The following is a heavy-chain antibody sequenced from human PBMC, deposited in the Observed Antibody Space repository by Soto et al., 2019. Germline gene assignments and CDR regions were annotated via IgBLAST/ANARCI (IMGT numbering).Heavy chain of an antibody. J-gene: IGHJ4*02. V-gene: IGHV4-31*03. CDR1: GVSINSGGYY. CDR2: IYYSGST. Sequence: QVQLQESGPGLVKPSQTLSLTCTVSGVSINSGGYYWSWLRQHPGKGLEWIGYIYYSGSTYYNPSLKSRLTISIDSSQNQFSPRLSSVTAADTAVYYCARFSGSYPLDYWGQGTLVTVSS. CDR3: ARFSGSYPLDY. D-gene: IGHD1-26*01.